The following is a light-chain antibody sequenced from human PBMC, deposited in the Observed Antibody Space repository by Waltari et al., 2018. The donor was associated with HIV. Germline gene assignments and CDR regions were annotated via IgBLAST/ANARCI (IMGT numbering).Light chain of an antibody. Sequence: QSALTQPRSVSGSPGQSVTISCTGTSSDVGGYNSVSWYHQHPRKAPKLLIYEVSKWPSGGPDRFSGSKAGNTASLTISGLRADDEADYYCCSYGGTYNVFGTGTKVTIL. V-gene: IGLV2-11*01. CDR2: EVS. J-gene: IGLJ1*01. CDR3: CSYGGTYNV. CDR1: SSDVGGYNS.